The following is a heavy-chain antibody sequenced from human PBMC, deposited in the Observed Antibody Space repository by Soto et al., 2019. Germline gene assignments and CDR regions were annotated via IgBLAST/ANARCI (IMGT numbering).Heavy chain of an antibody. V-gene: IGHV4-34*01. D-gene: IGHD3-3*01. CDR2: INHSGST. CDR1: GGSFSGYY. CDR3: ARKGYDFRSGYWGYGMDV. J-gene: IGHJ6*02. Sequence: PSETLSLTCAVYGGSFSGYYWSWIRQPPGKGLGWIGEINHSGSTNYNPSLKSRVTISVDTSKNQFSLKLSSVTAADTAVYYCARKGYDFRSGYWGYGMDVWGQGTTVTVS.